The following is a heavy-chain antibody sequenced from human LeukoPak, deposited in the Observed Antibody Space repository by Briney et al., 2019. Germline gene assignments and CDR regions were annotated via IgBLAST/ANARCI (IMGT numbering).Heavy chain of an antibody. Sequence: SETLSLTCTVSGGSISSGGYYWSWIRQHPGKGLEWIGYIYYSGSTYYNPSLKSRVTISADTSKNQFSLKLSSVTAADTAVYYCARDTRIAAAGTSKEDAFDIWGQGTMVTVSS. V-gene: IGHV4-31*03. CDR2: IYYSGST. CDR1: GGSISSGGYY. J-gene: IGHJ3*02. CDR3: ARDTRIAAAGTSKEDAFDI. D-gene: IGHD6-13*01.